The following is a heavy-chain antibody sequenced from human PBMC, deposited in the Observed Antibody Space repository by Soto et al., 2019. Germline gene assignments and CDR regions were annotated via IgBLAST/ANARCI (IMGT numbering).Heavy chain of an antibody. CDR3: ARACWTTIRYYFDN. D-gene: IGHD3-9*01. J-gene: IGHJ4*02. V-gene: IGHV3-23*01. CDR1: GFTFSTYA. Sequence: PGGSLRLSCAASGFTFSTYAMSWVRQAPGKGLEWVSGISGGGDDTYYADFVKGRFTISRDNSNNMVFLQMNSLRAEDTAVYFCARACWTTIRYYFDNWGQGALVTVSS. CDR2: ISGGGDDT.